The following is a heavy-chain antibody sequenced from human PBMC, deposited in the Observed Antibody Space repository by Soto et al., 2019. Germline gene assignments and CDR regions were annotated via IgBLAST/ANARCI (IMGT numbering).Heavy chain of an antibody. CDR1: GYTFTSYG. Sequence: ASVKVSCKASGYTFTSYGISWVRQAPGQGLEWMGWISAYNGNTNYAQILQGRVTMTTDTSTSTAYMELRSLRPEDTAVFYCAKDTYYHDSSGYYIFDYWGQGIPVTVSS. CDR3: AKDTYYHDSSGYYIFDY. CDR2: ISAYNGNT. J-gene: IGHJ4*02. D-gene: IGHD3-22*01. V-gene: IGHV1-18*01.